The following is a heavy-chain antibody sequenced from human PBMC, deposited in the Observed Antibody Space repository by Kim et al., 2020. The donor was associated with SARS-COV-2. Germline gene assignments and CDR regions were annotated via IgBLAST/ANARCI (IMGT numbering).Heavy chain of an antibody. J-gene: IGHJ4*02. CDR2: IKSKTDGGTT. Sequence: GGSLRLSCAASGFTFSNAWMTWVRQAPGKGLEWVGRIKSKTDGGTTDYAAPVKGRFTISRDDSKNTLYLQMNSLKTEDTAVYYCTTAYCGGDCYSVVIGIVDYWGQGTLVTVSS. D-gene: IGHD2-21*02. V-gene: IGHV3-15*01. CDR3: TTAYCGGDCYSVVIGIVDY. CDR1: GFTFSNAW.